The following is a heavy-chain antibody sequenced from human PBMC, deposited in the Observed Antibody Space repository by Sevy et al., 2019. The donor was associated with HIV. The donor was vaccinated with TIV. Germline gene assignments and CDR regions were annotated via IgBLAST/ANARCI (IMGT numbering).Heavy chain of an antibody. V-gene: IGHV1-2*02. CDR1: GCTFTGHY. J-gene: IGHJ3*02. D-gene: IGHD2-15*01. CDR2: INPNSGST. CDR3: ARVFPYCSGGSCYSPYDAFDI. Sequence: ASVKVSCKASGCTFTGHYMHWVRQAPGQGLEWMGWINPNSGSTDYAQKFQGRVTLTRDTSISTAYLELSRLTSDDTAVYYCARVFPYCSGGSCYSPYDAFDIWGQGTMVTVSS.